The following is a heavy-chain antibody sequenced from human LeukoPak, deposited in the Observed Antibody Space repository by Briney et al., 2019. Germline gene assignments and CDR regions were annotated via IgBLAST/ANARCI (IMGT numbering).Heavy chain of an antibody. V-gene: IGHV3-23*01. CDR3: ARDRVVVPAAMDMMAAFDI. CDR2: ISASGLST. D-gene: IGHD2-2*01. CDR1: GFSFSSYA. J-gene: IGHJ3*02. Sequence: GGSLRLSCAASGFSFSSYALTWVRQAPGKGLQWVSGISASGLSTHYADSVKGRFTISRDNSKNSLYLQMNSLRAEDTAVYYCARDRVVVPAAMDMMAAFDIWGQGTMVTVSS.